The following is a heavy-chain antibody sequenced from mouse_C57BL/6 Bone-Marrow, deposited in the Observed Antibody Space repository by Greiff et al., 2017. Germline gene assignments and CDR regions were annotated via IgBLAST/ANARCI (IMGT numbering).Heavy chain of an antibody. CDR2: ILPGSGST. J-gene: IGHJ1*03. V-gene: IGHV1-9*01. CDR1: GYTFTGYW. D-gene: IGHD1-1*01. CDR3: AREGTYYGSSCYWYFDV. Sequence: QVQLKESGAELMKPGASVKLSCKATGYTFTGYWIEWVKQRPGHGLEWIGEILPGSGSTNYNEKFKGKATFTADTSSNTAYMQLSSLTTEDSAIYYCAREGTYYGSSCYWYFDVWGTGTTVTVSS.